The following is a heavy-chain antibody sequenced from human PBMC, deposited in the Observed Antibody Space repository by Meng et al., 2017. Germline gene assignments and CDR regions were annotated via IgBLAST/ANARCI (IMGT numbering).Heavy chain of an antibody. D-gene: IGHD3-3*01. V-gene: IGHV1-8*01. CDR3: ARASLYDFWSGYAYGMDV. CDR1: GYTFTSYD. CDR2: MNPNSGNT. Sequence: ASVKVSCKASGYTFTSYDINWVRQATGQGLEWMGWMNPNSGNTGYAQKFQGRVTMTRNTSISTAYMELSSLRSEDTAVYYCARASLYDFWSGYAYGMDVWGQGNTVNGAS. J-gene: IGHJ6*02.